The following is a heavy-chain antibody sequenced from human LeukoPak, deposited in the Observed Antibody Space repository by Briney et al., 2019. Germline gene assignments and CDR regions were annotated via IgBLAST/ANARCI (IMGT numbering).Heavy chain of an antibody. V-gene: IGHV3-53*01. CDR1: GFTFTNSG. Sequence: PGGSLRLSCVVSGFTFTNSGMSWVRQAPGKGLEWVSVIYSGGSTYYADSVKGRFTISRDNSKNTLYLQMNSLRAEDTAVYYCARDNSPDYGSGSYYDYWGQGTLVTVSS. D-gene: IGHD3-10*01. CDR2: IYSGGST. CDR3: ARDNSPDYGSGSYYDY. J-gene: IGHJ4*02.